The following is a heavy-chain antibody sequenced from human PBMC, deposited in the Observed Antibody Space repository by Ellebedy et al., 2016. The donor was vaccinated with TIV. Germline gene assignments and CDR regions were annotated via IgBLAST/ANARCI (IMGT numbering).Heavy chain of an antibody. CDR1: GYIFTSYW. CDR2: IYPGGSDT. CDR3: ARLGCSGGGCYHFDG. Sequence: GESLKISCKGSGYIFTSYWIGWVRQMHGKGLDWVGIIYPGGSDTRYSPSFRGQVTMSADKSISTAYLQWSSLKASDTAMYYCARLGCSGGGCYHFDGWGQGALVTVSS. V-gene: IGHV5-51*01. D-gene: IGHD2-15*01. J-gene: IGHJ4*02.